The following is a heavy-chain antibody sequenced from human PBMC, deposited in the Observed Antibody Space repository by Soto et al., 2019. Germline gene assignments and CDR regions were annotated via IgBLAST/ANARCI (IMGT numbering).Heavy chain of an antibody. V-gene: IGHV1-2*04. Sequence: GASVKVSCKASGYTFIDYYIHWVRQAPGQGLEWMGWINPNRGDTNYAQKFQGWVTMTRDTSISTAYMELSRLTSDDTAVYYCARAMSPRGVTLYYYYYGMDVWGQGTTVTVSS. CDR2: INPNRGDT. CDR1: GYTFIDYY. J-gene: IGHJ6*02. D-gene: IGHD3-10*01. CDR3: ARAMSPRGVTLYYYYYGMDV.